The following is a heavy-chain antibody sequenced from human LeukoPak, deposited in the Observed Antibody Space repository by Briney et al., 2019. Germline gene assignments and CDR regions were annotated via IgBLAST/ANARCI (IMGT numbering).Heavy chain of an antibody. Sequence: GGSLRLSCAASGFTFDDYGMSWVRQAPGKGLEWVSGINWNGGSTGYADSVKGRFTISRDNAKNSLYLQMNSLRAEDTALYYCARLAHGFKGYYFDYWGQGTLVTVSS. CDR2: INWNGGST. D-gene: IGHD2-15*01. CDR1: GFTFDDYG. CDR3: ARLAHGFKGYYFDY. J-gene: IGHJ4*02. V-gene: IGHV3-20*04.